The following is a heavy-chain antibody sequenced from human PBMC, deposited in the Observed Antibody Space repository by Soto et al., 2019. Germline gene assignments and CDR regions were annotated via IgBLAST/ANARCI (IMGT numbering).Heavy chain of an antibody. CDR2: IRSKAKNYAT. V-gene: IGHV3-73*01. Sequence: EAQLVESGGALVQPGGSLTLSCGVSGLTFSGSSVHWVRQASGQGLEWVGQIRSKAKNYATLYAESVNGRFSILRDDSANMAYLRMSSLKTEDTAVYYCTTSGYDYWYFGLWGRGTLVTVSS. CDR1: GLTFSGSS. CDR3: TTSGYDYWYFGL. J-gene: IGHJ2*01. D-gene: IGHD5-12*01.